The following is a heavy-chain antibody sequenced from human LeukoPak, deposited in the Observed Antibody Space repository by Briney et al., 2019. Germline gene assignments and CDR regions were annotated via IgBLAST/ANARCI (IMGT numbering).Heavy chain of an antibody. CDR1: GFTFSSDS. V-gene: IGHV3-7*01. CDR2: IKEEGSEK. Sequence: PGGSLRLSCAAPGFTFSSDSMNWVRQAPGKGLEWVANIKEEGSEKYYADSVRGRFTNSRDNAKHSLYLQMNSLRAEDTAVYYCARDFYNLFDYWGQGTLLPVSS. J-gene: IGHJ4*02. D-gene: IGHD1-1*01. CDR3: ARDFYNLFDY.